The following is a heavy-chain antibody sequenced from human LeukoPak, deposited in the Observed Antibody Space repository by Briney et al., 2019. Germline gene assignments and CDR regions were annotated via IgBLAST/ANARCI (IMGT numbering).Heavy chain of an antibody. CDR3: AKDITGKGSGWLVLMRYGYFQH. CDR1: GYTFTGYY. D-gene: IGHD6-19*01. V-gene: IGHV1-2*02. CDR2: INPNSGGT. J-gene: IGHJ1*01. Sequence: EASVKVSCKASGYTFTGYYMHWVRQAPGQGLEWMGWINPNSGGTNYAQKFQGRVTMTRDTSISTVYMELSSLRSEDTAVYYCAKDITGKGSGWLVLMRYGYFQHWGQGTLVTVSS.